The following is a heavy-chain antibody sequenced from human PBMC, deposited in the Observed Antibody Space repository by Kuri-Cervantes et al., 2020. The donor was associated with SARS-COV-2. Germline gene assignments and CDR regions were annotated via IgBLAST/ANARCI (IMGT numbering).Heavy chain of an antibody. Sequence: GGSLRLSCAASGFTFSSYWMSWVRQAPGKGLEWVSAISGSGGSTYYADSVKGRFTISRDNSKNTLYLQMNSLRAEDTAVYYCAKPYYDFWSGYHPYYYYYMDVWGKGTTVTVSS. V-gene: IGHV3-23*01. CDR2: ISGSGGST. CDR3: AKPYYDFWSGYHPYYYYYMDV. D-gene: IGHD3-3*01. CDR1: GFTFSSYW. J-gene: IGHJ6*03.